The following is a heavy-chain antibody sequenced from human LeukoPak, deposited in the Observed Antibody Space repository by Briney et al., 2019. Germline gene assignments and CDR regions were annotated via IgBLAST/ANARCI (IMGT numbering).Heavy chain of an antibody. Sequence: PSETLSLTCTVSGGSISSSSYYWGWIRQPPGKGLEWIGSIYHSGSTYYNPSLKSRVTISVDTSKNQFSLKLSSVTAADTAVYYCAIGRASVVWFGELKRRREDYWGQGTLVTVSS. J-gene: IGHJ4*02. CDR3: AIGRASVVWFGELKRRREDY. D-gene: IGHD3-10*01. CDR2: IYHSGST. V-gene: IGHV4-39*07. CDR1: GGSISSSSYY.